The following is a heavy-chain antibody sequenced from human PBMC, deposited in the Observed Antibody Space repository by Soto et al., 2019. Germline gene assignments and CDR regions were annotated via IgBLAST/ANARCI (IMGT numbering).Heavy chain of an antibody. Sequence: GESLKISCAASAFTFSNYAMHWVRQAPGKGLEYISGISSNGGGTYYANSVKGRFTISRDNSKNTLYLQMGSLRAEDMAVYYCARAHFFDYWGQGTLVTVSS. V-gene: IGHV3-64*01. CDR3: ARAHFFDY. CDR2: ISSNGGGT. J-gene: IGHJ4*02. CDR1: AFTFSNYA.